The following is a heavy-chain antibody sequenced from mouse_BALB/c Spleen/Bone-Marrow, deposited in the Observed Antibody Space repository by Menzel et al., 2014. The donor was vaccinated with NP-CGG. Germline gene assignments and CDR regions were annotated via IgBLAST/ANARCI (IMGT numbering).Heavy chain of an antibody. V-gene: IGHV2-9*02. D-gene: IGHD1-2*01. J-gene: IGHJ4*01. CDR2: IWAGGST. Sequence: VHLVESGPGLVAPSQRLSITCTVSGFSLTSYGVHWVRQPPGKGLEWLGVIWAGGSTNYNSALMSRLSISKDNSKSQVFLKMNSLQTDDTAMYYCARGPFITTVHYYAMDYWGQGTSVTVSS. CDR3: ARGPFITTVHYYAMDY. CDR1: GFSLTSYG.